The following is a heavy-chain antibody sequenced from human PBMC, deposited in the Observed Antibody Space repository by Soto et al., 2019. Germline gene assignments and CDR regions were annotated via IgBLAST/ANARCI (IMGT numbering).Heavy chain of an antibody. Sequence: GASVKVSCKASGFTFTSSAMQWVRQARGQRLEWIGWIVVGSGNTNYAQKFQERVTITRDMSTSTAYMELSSLRSEDTAVYYCATRRRIAAAGTSPPAVYYYYGMDVWGQGTTVTVSS. V-gene: IGHV1-58*02. J-gene: IGHJ6*02. CDR2: IVVGSGNT. D-gene: IGHD6-13*01. CDR3: ATRRRIAAAGTSPPAVYYYYGMDV. CDR1: GFTFTSSA.